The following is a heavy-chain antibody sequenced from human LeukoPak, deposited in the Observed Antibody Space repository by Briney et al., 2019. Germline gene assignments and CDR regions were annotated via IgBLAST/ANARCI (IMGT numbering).Heavy chain of an antibody. CDR1: GFTLSSYA. CDR3: VRVPEYSSSSGDFDF. CDR2: ISYDGSNK. V-gene: IGHV3-30-3*01. J-gene: IGHJ4*02. Sequence: GRSLRLSCAASGFTLSSYAMHWVRQAPGKGLEWVAVISYDGSNKYHADSVKGRFTSSRDNSKNTLYLQMNSLRIEDTAVYYCVRVPEYSSSSGDFDFWGQGTLVTVSS. D-gene: IGHD6-6*01.